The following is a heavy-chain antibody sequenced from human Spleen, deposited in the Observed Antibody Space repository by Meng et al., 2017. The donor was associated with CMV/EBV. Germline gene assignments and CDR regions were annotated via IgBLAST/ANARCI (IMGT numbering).Heavy chain of an antibody. Sequence: SETLSLTCTVSGDSVTRGNYYWTWIRQPPGKGLEWIGYIHNSGNTNYNPSLKSRVTISVDTSKNHFFLNLTSVTGADTAVYYCAREFSSPRFWFDPWGQGTAVTVS. CDR3: AREFSSPRFWFDP. CDR1: GDSVTRGNYY. J-gene: IGHJ5*02. CDR2: IHNSGNT. V-gene: IGHV4-61*03. D-gene: IGHD2-2*01.